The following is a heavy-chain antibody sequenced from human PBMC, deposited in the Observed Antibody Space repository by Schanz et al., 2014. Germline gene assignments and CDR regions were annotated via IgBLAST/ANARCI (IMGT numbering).Heavy chain of an antibody. CDR3: AKEVRIVLRDWLPTRDFDY. D-gene: IGHD3-3*01. CDR1: GSTFRNYG. Sequence: EVQVVESGGDFVQPGGSLRLSCAVSGSTFRNYGMGWVRQAPGKGLEWVSAISGDGGSTYYADSVKGRFTISRDNSKNSVYLQMNSQRAEDTAIYYCAKEVRIVLRDWLPTRDFDYWGQGTLVTVSS. J-gene: IGHJ4*02. CDR2: ISGDGGST. V-gene: IGHV3-23*04.